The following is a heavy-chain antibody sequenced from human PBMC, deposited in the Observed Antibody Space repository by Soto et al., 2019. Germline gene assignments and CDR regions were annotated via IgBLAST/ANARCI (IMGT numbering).Heavy chain of an antibody. D-gene: IGHD3-10*01. CDR1: GYTFTSYG. Sequence: QVQLVQSGAEVKKPGASVKVSCKASGYTFTSYGISWVRQAPGQGLEWMGWISAYNGNTNYAQKLQGRVTMTTDTSTSTAYMELRSLRSDDTAVYYCARVIWFGEPAPLYGMDVWGQGTTVTVSS. V-gene: IGHV1-18*01. J-gene: IGHJ6*02. CDR3: ARVIWFGEPAPLYGMDV. CDR2: ISAYNGNT.